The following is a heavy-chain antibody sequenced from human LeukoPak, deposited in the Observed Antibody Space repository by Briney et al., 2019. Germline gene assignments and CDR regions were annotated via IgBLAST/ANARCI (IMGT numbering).Heavy chain of an antibody. V-gene: IGHV3-53*01. CDR1: GFIVSSNS. J-gene: IGHJ4*02. Sequence: GGSLRLSCAVSGFIVSSNSMSWVRQAPGKGLEWVSFIYSGGNTHYSDSVKGRFTISRDNSKNTLYLQMNSLRAEDTAVYYCARRAGEYSHPYDYWGQGTLVTVSS. CDR3: ARRAGEYSHPYDY. D-gene: IGHD6-19*01. CDR2: IYSGGNT.